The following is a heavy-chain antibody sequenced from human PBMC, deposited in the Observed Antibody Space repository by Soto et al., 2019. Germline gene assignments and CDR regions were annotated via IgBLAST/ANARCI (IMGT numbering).Heavy chain of an antibody. CDR2: IIPISGTA. D-gene: IGHD3-3*01. Sequence: GSSVNVSCKASGGTFSHSAISWVRQAPGQGLEWMGGIIPISGTAHYAQKFQGRVSIIADESTRTAYMELSTLRSEDTAMYFCARDNDFHSSQYFYGLDVWGQGTTVTVSS. V-gene: IGHV1-69*13. J-gene: IGHJ6*02. CDR1: GGTFSHSA. CDR3: ARDNDFHSSQYFYGLDV.